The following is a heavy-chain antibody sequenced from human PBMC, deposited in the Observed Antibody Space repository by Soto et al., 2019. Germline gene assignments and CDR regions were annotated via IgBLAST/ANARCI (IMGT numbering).Heavy chain of an antibody. J-gene: IGHJ5*02. V-gene: IGHV4-38-2*02. Sequence: SETLSLTCAVSGYSIGNTYYWGWIRQPPGKGLEWIGSIYHSGSTYYNPSLKSRVTISVDTSKNQFSLKLSSVTAADTAVYYCARDGYYYGSGSLNWFDPWGQGTLVTVSS. CDR2: IYHSGST. D-gene: IGHD3-10*01. CDR1: GYSIGNTYY. CDR3: ARDGYYYGSGSLNWFDP.